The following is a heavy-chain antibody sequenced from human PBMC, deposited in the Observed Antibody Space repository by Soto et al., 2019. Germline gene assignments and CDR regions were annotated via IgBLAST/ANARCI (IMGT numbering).Heavy chain of an antibody. CDR1: GFTFSSYG. CDR3: AKDRRGYSYGFQWDYFDY. CDR2: ISYDGSNK. J-gene: IGHJ4*02. D-gene: IGHD5-18*01. V-gene: IGHV3-30*18. Sequence: GGSLRLSCAASGFTFSSYGMHWVRQAPGKGLEWVAVISYDGSNKYYADSVKGRFTISRGNSKNTLYLQMNSLRAEDTAVYYCAKDRRGYSYGFQWDYFDYWGQGTLVTVSS.